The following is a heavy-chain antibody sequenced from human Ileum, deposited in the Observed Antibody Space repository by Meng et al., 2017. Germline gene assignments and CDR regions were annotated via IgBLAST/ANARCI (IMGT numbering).Heavy chain of an antibody. Sequence: QVQLQESGPGLVKHSQNPSLTRAVSGDSINRGDHYWTWIRQPPGKGPEWMGYIYSSGRTYYTPSLKGRLTISADTSQSTFSLKLNSVTATDTAVYFCAKATYLGSGYYFDYWGQGALVTVSS. CDR2: IYSSGRT. CDR3: AKATYLGSGYYFDY. D-gene: IGHD3-10*01. V-gene: IGHV4-30-4*01. CDR1: GDSINRGDHY. J-gene: IGHJ4*02.